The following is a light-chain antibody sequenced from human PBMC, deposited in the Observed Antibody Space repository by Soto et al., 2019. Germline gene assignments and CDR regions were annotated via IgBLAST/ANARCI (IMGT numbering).Light chain of an antibody. V-gene: IGKV3-20*01. CDR1: QSVSSSY. CDR3: QQYRRSSIT. J-gene: IGKJ5*01. Sequence: EIVLTQSPGTLSVSPGERATLSCRASQSVSSSYLAWYQQKRGQAPRLLIYGASSRATGIPDRFSGSGSGNDFTLTITSLEPEDFAVYYCQQYRRSSITFGQGTRLEIK. CDR2: GAS.